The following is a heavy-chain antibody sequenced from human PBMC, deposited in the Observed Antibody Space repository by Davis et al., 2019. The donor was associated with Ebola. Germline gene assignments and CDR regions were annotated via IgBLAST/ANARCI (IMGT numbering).Heavy chain of an antibody. V-gene: IGHV3-7*01. J-gene: IGHJ6*02. CDR1: GFTFSGYW. CDR3: ARGSGYDLDYYYGMDV. D-gene: IGHD5-12*01. Sequence: GESLKISCAASGFTFSGYWMSWVRQAPGKGLEWAANIKQDGSEKYYVDSVKGRFTISRDNAKNSLYLQMNSLRAEDTAVYYCARGSGYDLDYYYGMDVWGQGTTVTVSS. CDR2: IKQDGSEK.